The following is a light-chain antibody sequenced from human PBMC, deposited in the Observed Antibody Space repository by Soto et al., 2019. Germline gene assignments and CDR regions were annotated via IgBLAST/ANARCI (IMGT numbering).Light chain of an antibody. CDR3: QQYGRSGT. CDR2: GTS. V-gene: IGKV3-20*01. CDR1: QSVSSSY. Sequence: EIVLTQSPGTMSSSPLERPILSCRASQSVSSSYLAWYQQSPGQAPRLLIFGTSSRATGIPDRFSGSGSGTDFTLTISRLEPEDFAVYYCQQYGRSGTFGQGTKVDIK. J-gene: IGKJ1*01.